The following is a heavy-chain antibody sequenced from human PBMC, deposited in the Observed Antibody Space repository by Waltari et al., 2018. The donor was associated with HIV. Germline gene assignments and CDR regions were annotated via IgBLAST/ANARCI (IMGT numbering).Heavy chain of an antibody. CDR2: IYPDDTT. Sequence: AESGGRLIQPVGSLGLSCPASNFSVSGKHVTWIRPAPGGSLEWVAVIYPDDTTHYADSVSGRFTISRAKSRTTVLLLMNGLFVDDTATYFCATGVRYYGPWGQGTRVTDSS. D-gene: IGHD3-10*01. V-gene: IGHV3-53*01. CDR3: ATGVRYYGP. J-gene: IGHJ5*02. CDR1: NFSVSGKH.